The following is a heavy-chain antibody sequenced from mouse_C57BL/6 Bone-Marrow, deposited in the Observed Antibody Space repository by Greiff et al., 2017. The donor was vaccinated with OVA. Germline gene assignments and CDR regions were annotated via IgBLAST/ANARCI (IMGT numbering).Heavy chain of an antibody. J-gene: IGHJ3*01. D-gene: IGHD2-3*01. Sequence: EVQLQQSGPELVKPGASVKIPCKASGYTFTDYNMDWVKQSHGKSLEWIGDINPNNGGTIYNQKFKGKATLTVDKSSSTAYMELRSLTSEDTAVYYCARREEAIYDGYPAWFAYWGQGTLVTVSA. CDR1: GYTFTDYN. V-gene: IGHV1-18*01. CDR2: INPNNGGT. CDR3: ARREEAIYDGYPAWFAY.